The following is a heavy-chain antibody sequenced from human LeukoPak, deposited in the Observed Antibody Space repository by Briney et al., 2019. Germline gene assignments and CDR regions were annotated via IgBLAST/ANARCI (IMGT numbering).Heavy chain of an antibody. CDR3: ARHDDWATGRYSFDY. D-gene: IGHD1-26*01. CDR2: VFYNGTN. CDR1: GGSISSYY. V-gene: IGHV4-59*08. Sequence: PSETLSLTCTVSGGSISSYYWSWIRQSPGKGLEWIAYVFYNGTNKYNPSLKRRVTLSVDTSKNQFSLKLISVTAADTAIYYCARHDDWATGRYSFDYWGQGTLVTVSS. J-gene: IGHJ4*02.